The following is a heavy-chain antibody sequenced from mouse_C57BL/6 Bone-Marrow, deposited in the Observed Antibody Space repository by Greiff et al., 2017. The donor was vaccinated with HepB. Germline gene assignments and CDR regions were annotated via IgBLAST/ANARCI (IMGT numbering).Heavy chain of an antibody. CDR3: ARYGPIDYDDPYWYFDV. J-gene: IGHJ1*03. V-gene: IGHV1-64*01. D-gene: IGHD2-4*01. CDR1: GYTFTSYW. Sequence: QVHVKQSGAELVKPGASVKLSCKASGYTFTSYWMHWVKQRPGQGLEWIGMIHPNSGSTNYNEKFKSKATLTVDKSSSTAYMQLSSLTSEDSAVYYCARYGPIDYDDPYWYFDVWGTGTTVTVSS. CDR2: IHPNSGST.